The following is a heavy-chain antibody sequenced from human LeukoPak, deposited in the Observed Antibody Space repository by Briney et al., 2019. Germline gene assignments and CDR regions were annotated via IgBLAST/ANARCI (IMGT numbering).Heavy chain of an antibody. CDR3: ARTVYCSSANCYPLDP. J-gene: IGHJ5*02. Sequence: SETLFLTCSVSHGSISSYYWNWIRQSPGKGLEWIGYVYFNGDTKYSPSLKSRVTMSVDTPNNKFSLRLNSVTAADSAVYYCARTVYCSSANCYPLDPWGQGTLVTVSS. D-gene: IGHD2-2*01. CDR1: HGSISSYY. CDR2: VYFNGDT. V-gene: IGHV4-59*01.